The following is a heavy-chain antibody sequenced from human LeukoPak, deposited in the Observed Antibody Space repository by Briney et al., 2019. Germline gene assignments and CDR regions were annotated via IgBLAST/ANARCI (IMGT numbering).Heavy chain of an antibody. CDR2: IYYSGST. D-gene: IGHD3-3*01. CDR3: ARTDYDFWSGYTVTFDI. V-gene: IGHV4-59*01. Sequence: PSETLSLTCTVSGGSISSYYWSWIRQPPGKGLEWIGYIYYSGSTNYNPSLKSRVTISVDTSKNQFSLKLSSVTAADTAVYYCARTDYDFWSGYTVTFDIWGQGTMVTVSS. CDR1: GGSISSYY. J-gene: IGHJ3*02.